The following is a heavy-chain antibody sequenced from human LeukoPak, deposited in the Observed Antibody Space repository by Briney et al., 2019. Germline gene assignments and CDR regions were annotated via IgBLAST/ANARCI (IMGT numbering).Heavy chain of an antibody. CDR2: ISSSSSYI. CDR1: GFTFSSYS. V-gene: IGHV3-21*01. Sequence: GGSLRLSCAASGFTFSSYSMNWVRQAPAKGLDWVSSISSSSSYIYYADSVKGRFTISRDNAKNSLYLQMNSLRAEDTAVYYCAVAYYYGSGDAFDIWGQGTKVTVSS. J-gene: IGHJ3*02. CDR3: AVAYYYGSGDAFDI. D-gene: IGHD3-10*01.